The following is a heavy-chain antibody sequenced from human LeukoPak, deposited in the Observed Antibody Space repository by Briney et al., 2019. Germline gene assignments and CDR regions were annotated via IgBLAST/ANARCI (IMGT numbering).Heavy chain of an antibody. CDR1: GFTFSNAW. V-gene: IGHV3-15*01. D-gene: IGHD3-10*01. Sequence: GGSLRLSCAASGFTFSNAWMSWVRQAPGKGLEWVGRIKSKTDGGTTDYAAPVKGRFTISRDDSKNTLYLQMNSLKTEDTAVYYCTTGRYYGSGSYYLDDWGQGTLVTVSS. CDR2: IKSKTDGGTT. CDR3: TTGRYYGSGSYYLDD. J-gene: IGHJ4*02.